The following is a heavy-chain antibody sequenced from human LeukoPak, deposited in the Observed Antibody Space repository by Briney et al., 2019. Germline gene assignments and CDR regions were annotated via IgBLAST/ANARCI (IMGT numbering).Heavy chain of an antibody. CDR3: ARVRYDSSGYYYVYFDY. Sequence: PSETLSLTCTVSGGSISSYYWSWIRQPAGKGLEWIGRIYTSGSTNYNPSLKGRVTMSVDTSKNQFSLKLSSVTAADTAVYYCARVRYDSSGYYYVYFDYWGQGTLVTVSS. CDR2: IYTSGST. V-gene: IGHV4-4*07. D-gene: IGHD3-22*01. J-gene: IGHJ4*02. CDR1: GGSISSYY.